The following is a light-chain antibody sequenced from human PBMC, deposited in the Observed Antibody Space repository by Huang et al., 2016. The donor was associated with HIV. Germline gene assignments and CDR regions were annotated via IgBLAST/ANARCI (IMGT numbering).Light chain of an antibody. CDR2: GAS. CDR3: QQYNNWPPWT. Sequence: EIVMTQSPATLSVSPGERATLSCRASQSVNSNLAWYQQRHGQAPRLLIYGASTRATGIPARFSGSGSETEFTLTISSLQSEDFAVYYCQQYNNWPPWTFGRGTKVEIK. V-gene: IGKV3-15*01. CDR1: QSVNSN. J-gene: IGKJ1*01.